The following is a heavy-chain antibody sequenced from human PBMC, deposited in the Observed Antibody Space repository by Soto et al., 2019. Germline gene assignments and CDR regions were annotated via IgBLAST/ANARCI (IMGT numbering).Heavy chain of an antibody. CDR3: AREYYYGSGTIPKYYYYGMDV. V-gene: IGHV1-69*06. Sequence: ASVKVSCKASGGTFSSYAISWVRQAPGQGLEWMGGIIPIFGTANYAQKFQGRVTITADKSTSTAYMELSSLRSEDTAVYYCAREYYYGSGTIPKYYYYGMDVWGQGTTVTVSS. CDR2: IIPIFGTA. CDR1: GGTFSSYA. J-gene: IGHJ6*02. D-gene: IGHD3-10*01.